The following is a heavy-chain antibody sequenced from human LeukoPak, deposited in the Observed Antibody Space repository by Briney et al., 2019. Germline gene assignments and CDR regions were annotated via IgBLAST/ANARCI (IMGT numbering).Heavy chain of an antibody. Sequence: SETLSLTCTVSGGSISSYYWSWIRQPPGKGLEWIGYINYSGSTDYSPSLKSRATISVDTSKNQFSLNLSSLTAADTAVYYCVRSDFWSGYPLFYYYYMDVWGKGTTVTFSS. CDR2: INYSGST. J-gene: IGHJ6*03. D-gene: IGHD3-3*01. CDR1: GGSISSYY. V-gene: IGHV4-59*01. CDR3: VRSDFWSGYPLFYYYYMDV.